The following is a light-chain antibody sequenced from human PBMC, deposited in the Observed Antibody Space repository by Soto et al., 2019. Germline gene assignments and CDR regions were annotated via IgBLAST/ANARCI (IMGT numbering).Light chain of an antibody. J-gene: IGKJ5*01. CDR3: QQRNVWPPIT. Sequence: VLTQSPATLSLSPGKRSTLACRASHSIHSSLAGDQENSVKPPRIVIYDSTLRATGVPARLGGSRSATEFTLTINSIETADFEVYYCQQRNVWPPITFGQGTRLEIK. V-gene: IGKV3-11*01. CDR2: DST. CDR1: HSIHSS.